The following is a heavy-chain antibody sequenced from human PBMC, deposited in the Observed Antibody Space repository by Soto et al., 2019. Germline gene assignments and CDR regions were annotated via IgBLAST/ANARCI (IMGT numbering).Heavy chain of an antibody. J-gene: IGHJ3*02. CDR3: ARGTQDIVVVVAVAFDI. D-gene: IGHD2-15*01. V-gene: IGHV1-18*01. CDR1: GYTFTSYG. CDR2: ISAYNGNT. Sequence: QVQLVQSGAEVKKPGASVKVSCKASGYTFTSYGISWVRQAPGQGLEWMGWISAYNGNTNYAQKLQGRVTMTTDTSTSTDYMELRSLRSDDTAVYYCARGTQDIVVVVAVAFDIWGQGTMVTVSS.